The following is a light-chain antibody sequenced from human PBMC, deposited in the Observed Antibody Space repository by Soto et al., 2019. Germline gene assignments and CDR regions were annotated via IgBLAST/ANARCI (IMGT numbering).Light chain of an antibody. Sequence: EIVMTQSPATLSVSPGERPTLSCRASQSVGSNLAWYQQKPGQAPRLLIYGASTRATGIPARFSGSGSGTEFTLTISSLQSEDFAVYYCQQYNNWWTFGQGTKVDI. V-gene: IGKV3-15*01. CDR3: QQYNNWWT. J-gene: IGKJ1*01. CDR2: GAS. CDR1: QSVGSN.